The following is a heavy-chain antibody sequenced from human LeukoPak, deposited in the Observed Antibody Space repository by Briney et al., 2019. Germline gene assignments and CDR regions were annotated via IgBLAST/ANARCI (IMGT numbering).Heavy chain of an antibody. D-gene: IGHD6-19*01. CDR3: ARESYSSGSHNWFDP. V-gene: IGHV1-69*06. Sequence: GAPVKVSCKASGGTFSSYAISWARQAPGQGLEWMGGIIPIFGTANYAQKFQGRVTITADKSTSTAYMELSSLRSEDTAVYYCARESYSSGSHNWFDPWGQGTLVTVSS. CDR2: IIPIFGTA. CDR1: GGTFSSYA. J-gene: IGHJ5*02.